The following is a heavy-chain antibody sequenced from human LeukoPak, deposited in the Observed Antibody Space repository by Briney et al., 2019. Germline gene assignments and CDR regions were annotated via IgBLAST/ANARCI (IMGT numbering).Heavy chain of an antibody. D-gene: IGHD3-22*01. CDR2: ISYDGSNK. J-gene: IGHJ4*02. V-gene: IGHV3-30-3*01. CDR1: GFTFSSYA. CDR3: ARDSDSSGYYFVFDY. Sequence: GGSLRLSCAASGFTFSSYAMHWVRQAPGKGLEWVAVISYDGSNKYYADSVKGRFTISRDNSKNTLYLQMNSLRAEDTAVYYCARDSDSSGYYFVFDYWGQGTLVTVSS.